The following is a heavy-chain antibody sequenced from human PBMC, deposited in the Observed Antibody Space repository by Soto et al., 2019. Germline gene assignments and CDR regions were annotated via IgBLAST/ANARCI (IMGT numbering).Heavy chain of an antibody. CDR2: IYPGDSDT. J-gene: IGHJ6*02. V-gene: IGHV5-51*01. CDR1: GYSFTSYW. Sequence: GESLKISCKGSGYSFTSYWIGWVRQMPGKGLEWMGIIYPGDSDTRYSPSFQGQVTISVVTSKNQFSLKLSSVTAADTAVYYCARDPTAFGEVHYYYYGMDVWGQGTTVTVSS. CDR3: ARDPTAFGEVHYYYYGMDV. D-gene: IGHD3-10*01.